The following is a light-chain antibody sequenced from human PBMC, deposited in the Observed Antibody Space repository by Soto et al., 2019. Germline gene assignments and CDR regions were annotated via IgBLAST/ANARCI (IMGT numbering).Light chain of an antibody. J-gene: IGLJ1*01. CDR2: GND. CDR3: QSYDRGLTAYV. CDR1: SSNIGAGYV. Sequence: QSVLTQPPSVSGAPGQRVTISCTGTSSNIGAGYVVHWYHQLPGTAPKFLVSGNDNRPSGVPDRLSASKSGTSGSLAITVLQAEDEGHYSCQSYDRGLTAYVFGTGTKLTVL. V-gene: IGLV1-40*01.